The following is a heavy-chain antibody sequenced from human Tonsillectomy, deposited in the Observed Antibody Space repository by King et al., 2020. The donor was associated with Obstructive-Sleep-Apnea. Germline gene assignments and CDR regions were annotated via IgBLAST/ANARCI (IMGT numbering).Heavy chain of an antibody. D-gene: IGHD2-21*02. V-gene: IGHV3-30*18. Sequence: VQLVESGGGVVQPGRSLRLSCAASGFTFSNYRKHWVRQAPGKGLEWVAVISYDASNKYYADSVKGRFTITRDNFKNTLFLQMNNLRAEDTAVYYCAKALERILAVTAIDYYYGMDVWGQGTTVTVSS. CDR2: ISYDASNK. J-gene: IGHJ6*02. CDR1: GFTFSNYR. CDR3: AKALERILAVTAIDYYYGMDV.